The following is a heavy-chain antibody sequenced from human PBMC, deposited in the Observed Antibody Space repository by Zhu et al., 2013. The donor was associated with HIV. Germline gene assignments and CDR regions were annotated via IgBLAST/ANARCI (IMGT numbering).Heavy chain of an antibody. V-gene: IGHV1-2*06. CDR3: ARKISGYGYVFDH. CDR1: GYTFNGHY. CDR2: INPNSGTT. J-gene: IGHJ4*02. D-gene: IGHD6-25*01. Sequence: QVQLVQSGAEVKKPGDSVKVSCKASGYTFNGHYMYWVRQAPGQGLGWMGRINPNSGTTQYTPKFEGRVTLTRDTSINTAYMELSGLTSDDTAIYFCARKISGYGYVFDHWGQGTLVTVSS.